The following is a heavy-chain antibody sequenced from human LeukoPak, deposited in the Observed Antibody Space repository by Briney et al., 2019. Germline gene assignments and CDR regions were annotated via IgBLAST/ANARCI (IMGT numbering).Heavy chain of an antibody. CDR2: IYYSGST. CDR1: GGSISSGGYY. Sequence: SETLSLTCTVSGGSISSGGYYWSWIRQHPGKGLEWIGYIYYSGSTYYNPSLKSRVTISVDTSKNQFSLKLSSVTAADTAVYYCARGSSSTSRKARNWFDPWGQGTLVTVSS. D-gene: IGHD2-2*01. V-gene: IGHV4-31*03. CDR3: ARGSSSTSRKARNWFDP. J-gene: IGHJ5*02.